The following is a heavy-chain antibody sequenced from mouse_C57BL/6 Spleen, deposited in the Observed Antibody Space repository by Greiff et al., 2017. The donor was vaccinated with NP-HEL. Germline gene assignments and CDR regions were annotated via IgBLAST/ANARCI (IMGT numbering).Heavy chain of an antibody. V-gene: IGHV1-80*01. Sequence: QVQLQQSGAELVKPGASVKISCKASGYAFSSYWMNWVKQRPGKGLEWIGQIYTGDGDTNYNGKFKGKATLTADKSSSTAYMQLSSLTSEDSAVYFGARAGPLAWFAYWGQGTLVTVSA. CDR2: IYTGDGDT. J-gene: IGHJ3*01. CDR1: GYAFSSYW. CDR3: ARAGPLAWFAY.